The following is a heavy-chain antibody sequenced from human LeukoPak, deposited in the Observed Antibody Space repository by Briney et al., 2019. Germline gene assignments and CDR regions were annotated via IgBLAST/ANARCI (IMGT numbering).Heavy chain of an antibody. Sequence: GGSLRLSCTASGFSVTSNYINWVRLAPGKGLEWVSLVYSGGDTYYADSVKGRFTISRDNSKNMVYLQMNRLRAEDTALYYCARDPPAVLLDTYGWGQGTLVTVSS. CDR2: VYSGGDT. CDR1: GFSVTSNY. J-gene: IGHJ4*02. V-gene: IGHV3-66*01. D-gene: IGHD2/OR15-2a*01. CDR3: ARDPPAVLLDTYG.